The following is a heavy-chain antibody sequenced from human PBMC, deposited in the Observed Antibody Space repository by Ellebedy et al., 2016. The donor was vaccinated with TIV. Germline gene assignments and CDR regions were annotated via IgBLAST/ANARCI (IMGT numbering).Heavy chain of an antibody. J-gene: IGHJ5*02. CDR3: ARDLVYSGYGIWFDP. V-gene: IGHV4-39*07. CDR1: GGSISNSRYY. D-gene: IGHD5-12*01. Sequence: MPSETLSLTCTVSGGSISNSRYYWGWIRQSPGKGLEWIGSIYYSGSTYYNSSLKSRVTMSVDTSKNQFSLKLSSVTAADTAVYYCARDLVYSGYGIWFDPWGQGTLVTVSS. CDR2: IYYSGST.